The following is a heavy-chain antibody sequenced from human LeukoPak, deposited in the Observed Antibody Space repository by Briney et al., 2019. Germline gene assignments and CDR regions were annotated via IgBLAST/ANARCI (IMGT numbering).Heavy chain of an antibody. CDR1: GYTLTELS. Sequence: GASVKVSCKVSGYTLTELSMHWVRQAPGKGLEWRGGFDPEDGETIYAQKFQGRVTMTEDTSTDTAYMELSSLRSEDTAVYYCATGTIVGATDGFDYWGQGTLVTVSS. CDR3: ATGTIVGATDGFDY. J-gene: IGHJ4*02. CDR2: FDPEDGET. V-gene: IGHV1-24*01. D-gene: IGHD1-26*01.